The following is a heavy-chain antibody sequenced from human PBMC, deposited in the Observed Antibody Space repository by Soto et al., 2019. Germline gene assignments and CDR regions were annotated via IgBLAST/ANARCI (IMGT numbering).Heavy chain of an antibody. CDR3: VGGAAGTARGDS. J-gene: IGHJ4*02. D-gene: IGHD5-18*01. V-gene: IGHV4-59*01. Sequence: PSVTLSLPCTLSGGSIRSYYWTWIRHPPGKRLEWLGYIFYRGSTFYNPSLPSRVSLSIHTSTSQLSLQLTFLTVAYTAVHYCVGGAAGTARGDSWGQRTRGSVSS. CDR2: IFYRGST. CDR1: GGSIRSYY.